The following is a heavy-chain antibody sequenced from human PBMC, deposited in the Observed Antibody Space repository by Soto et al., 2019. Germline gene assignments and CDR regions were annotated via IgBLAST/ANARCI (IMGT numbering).Heavy chain of an antibody. V-gene: IGHV5-10-1*01. CDR2: IDPSDSYV. J-gene: IGHJ4*02. D-gene: IGHD2-2*01. Sequence: PGESLKISWQASGYSFTAYWITWVRQMPGKGLEWMATIDPSDSYVDYSPSFRGHVTFSVDRSITTVYLQWNSLKASDSAMYFFTRRASPSSYPFHFCGQGALVTLSS. CDR1: GYSFTAYW. CDR3: TRRASPSSYPFHF.